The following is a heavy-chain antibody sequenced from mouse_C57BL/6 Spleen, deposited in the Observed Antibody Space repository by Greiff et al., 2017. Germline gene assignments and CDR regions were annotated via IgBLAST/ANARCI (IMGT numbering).Heavy chain of an antibody. J-gene: IGHJ4*01. D-gene: IGHD1-1*01. Sequence: VQLQQPGAELVRPGASVTLSCKASGYTFTDYEMHWVKQTPVHGLEWIGAIDPETGGTAYTQKFKGKAILTADKSSSTAYMELSSLTSEVSAVYYCKREVITTVVGPYYYAMGYWGQGTSVTVAS. V-gene: IGHV1-15*01. CDR2: IDPETGGT. CDR1: GYTFTDYE. CDR3: KREVITTVVGPYYYAMGY.